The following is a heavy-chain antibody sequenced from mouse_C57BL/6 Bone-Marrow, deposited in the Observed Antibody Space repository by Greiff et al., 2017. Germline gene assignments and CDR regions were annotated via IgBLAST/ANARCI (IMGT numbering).Heavy chain of an antibody. CDR1: GYTFTNYW. CDR3: ARGYDYDYAMDY. CDR2: IYPGGGYT. Sequence: VKLMESGAELVRPGTSVKMSCKASGYTFTNYWIGWAKQRPGHGLEWIGDIYPGGGYTNYNQKFKGKATLTVDQSSSTAYMQLNSLTSEDSAVYYCARGYDYDYAMDYWGQGTSVTVSS. D-gene: IGHD2-4*01. V-gene: IGHV1-63*01. J-gene: IGHJ4*01.